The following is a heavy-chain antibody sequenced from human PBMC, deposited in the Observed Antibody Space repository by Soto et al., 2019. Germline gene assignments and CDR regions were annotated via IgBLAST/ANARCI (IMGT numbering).Heavy chain of an antibody. J-gene: IGHJ3*02. D-gene: IGHD2-15*01. Sequence: PSETLSLTCAVYGGSFSGYYWSWIRQPPGKGLEWIGEINHSGSTNYNPSLKSRVTISVDTSKNQFSLKLSSVTAADTAVYYCARGGVVVVVAATSRRHGFERWGQGTMVTFSS. CDR1: GGSFSGYY. CDR3: ARGGVVVVVAATSRRHGFER. CDR2: INHSGST. V-gene: IGHV4-34*01.